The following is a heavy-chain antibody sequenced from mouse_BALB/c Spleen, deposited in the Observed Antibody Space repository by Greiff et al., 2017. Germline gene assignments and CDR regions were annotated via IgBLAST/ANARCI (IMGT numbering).Heavy chain of an antibody. J-gene: IGHJ2*01. CDR2: IDPANGNT. V-gene: IGHV14-3*02. CDR1: GFNITDTY. Sequence: EVQLQQSGAELVKPGASVKLSCTASGFNITDTYMHWVKQRPEQGLEWIGRIDPANGNTKYDPKFQGKATITADTSSNTAYLQLSSLTSEDTAVYYGARGPYDGYYVGYFDYWGQGTTLTVSA. CDR3: ARGPYDGYYVGYFDY. D-gene: IGHD2-3*01.